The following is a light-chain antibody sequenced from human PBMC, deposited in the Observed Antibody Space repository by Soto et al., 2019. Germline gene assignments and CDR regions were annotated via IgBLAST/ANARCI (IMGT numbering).Light chain of an antibody. J-gene: IGLJ1*01. Sequence: QSALTQPASVSGSPGQSITISCTGTSSDVGGYNYVSWYQQHSGKAPKLMIYEVSNRPSGVYNRFSGSKSGNTASLTISGLQAEDEADYYCSSYTSSSTRVFGTGTKLTVL. CDR3: SSYTSSSTRV. CDR1: SSDVGGYNY. CDR2: EVS. V-gene: IGLV2-14*01.